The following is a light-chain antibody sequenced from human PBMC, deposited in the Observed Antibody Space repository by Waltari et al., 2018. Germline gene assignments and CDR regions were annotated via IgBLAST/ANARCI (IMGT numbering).Light chain of an antibody. J-gene: IGKJ4*01. CDR2: DAS. CDR1: ASVNSY. CDR3: QQRSNWPLT. Sequence: EIVLTQSPATLSLSPGDRATLACRASASVNSYLAWYQQKPGQAPRLRIYDASNRATGIPARFSGSGSGTDFTLTISSLEPEDFAVYYCQQRSNWPLTFGGGTKVEIE. V-gene: IGKV3-11*01.